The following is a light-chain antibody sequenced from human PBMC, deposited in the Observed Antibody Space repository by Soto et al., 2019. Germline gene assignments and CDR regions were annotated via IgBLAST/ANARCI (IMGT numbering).Light chain of an antibody. CDR3: QQYLSALIT. V-gene: IGKV3-20*01. J-gene: IGKJ5*01. CDR2: GAS. Sequence: ENVLTQSPGTLSLSPGEGATLSCRASQTITSNYLAWYQQKPGRAPRLLIYGASSRATGIPGRFSGSGSGTNFTLTINGLEPEDFAVYYCQQYLSALITFGQGTRLEIK. CDR1: QTITSNY.